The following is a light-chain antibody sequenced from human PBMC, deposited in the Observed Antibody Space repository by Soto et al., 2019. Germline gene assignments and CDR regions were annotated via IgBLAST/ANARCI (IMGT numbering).Light chain of an antibody. CDR3: QQYNNWPRT. CDR1: QSVSSN. J-gene: IGKJ1*01. V-gene: IGKV3-15*01. Sequence: EIVMTQSPATLSVSPGERATLSCRASQSVSSNLAWYQQTPGQAPRLLISGSSTRATGIPARFSGSGSGTEFTLTISSLQSEDFAVYYCQQYNNWPRTFSQGTKVEIK. CDR2: GSS.